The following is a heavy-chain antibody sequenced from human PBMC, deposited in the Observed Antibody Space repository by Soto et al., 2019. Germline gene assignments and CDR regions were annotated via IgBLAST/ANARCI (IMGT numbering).Heavy chain of an antibody. V-gene: IGHV1-69*13. CDR1: GGTFSSYA. CDR3: ARTYCGGECPRPPYGMDV. D-gene: IGHD2-21*01. J-gene: IGHJ6*02. CDR2: IIPIFGTA. Sequence: SVKVSCKASGGTFSSYAISWVRQAPGQGLEWMGGIIPIFGTANYAQKFQGRVTITADESTSTAYMELSSLRSEDTAVYYCARTYCGGECPRPPYGMDVWGQGTTVTVSS.